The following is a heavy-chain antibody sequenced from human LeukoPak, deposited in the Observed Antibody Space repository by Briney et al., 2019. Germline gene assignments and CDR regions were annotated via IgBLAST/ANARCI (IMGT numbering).Heavy chain of an antibody. CDR2: INHSGST. D-gene: IGHD2-2*01. CDR1: GGSFSGYY. V-gene: IGHV4-34*01. Sequence: SETLSLTCAVYGGSFSGYYWSWIRQPPGKGLEWIGEINHSGSTNYNPSLKSRVTISVDTSKNQFSLKLSSVTAADTAVYYCARGVVPAAIGTNYFDYWGQGTLVTASS. CDR3: ARGVVPAAIGTNYFDY. J-gene: IGHJ4*02.